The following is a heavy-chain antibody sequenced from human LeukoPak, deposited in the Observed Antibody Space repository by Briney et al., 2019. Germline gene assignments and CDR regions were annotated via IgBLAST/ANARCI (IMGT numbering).Heavy chain of an antibody. V-gene: IGHV3-53*01. Sequence: GGSLRLSCAASGFTFSSYAMSWVRQAPGKGLEWVSIIYSDGTAYYADSVKGRFTISRDNSKNTLYLQMNSLRAEDTAVYYCARAKVGAAGFFDYWGQGTLVTVSS. CDR3: ARAKVGAAGFFDY. CDR1: GFTFSSYA. J-gene: IGHJ4*02. D-gene: IGHD6-13*01. CDR2: IYSDGTA.